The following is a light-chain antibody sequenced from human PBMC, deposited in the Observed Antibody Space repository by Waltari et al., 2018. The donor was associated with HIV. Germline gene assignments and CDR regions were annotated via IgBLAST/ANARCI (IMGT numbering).Light chain of an antibody. J-gene: IGLJ2*01. CDR2: EVI. CDR1: SSDVGDYNF. V-gene: IGLV2-14*01. Sequence: QSALTQPASVSGSPGQSITISCTGTSSDVGDYNFVSWYQQHQGRAPKLVIYEVIRRPSGVSSRFVGSKSGNPASLTLSGLQAEDEADYSCGSYTNTTTSVVFGGGTKLTVL. CDR3: GSYTNTTTSVV.